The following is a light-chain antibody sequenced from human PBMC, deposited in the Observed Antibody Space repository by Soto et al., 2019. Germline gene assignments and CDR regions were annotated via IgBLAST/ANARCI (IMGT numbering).Light chain of an antibody. CDR3: QQYGSSPPT. V-gene: IGKV3-15*01. CDR1: QSVNTN. CDR2: GAS. Sequence: EIVMTQSPATLSVSPGERATLSCRASQSVNTNLAWYQQKPGRAPRLLIHGASTRATGIPARFSGSGSGTEFTLNISSLQSEDFAVYYCQQYGSSPPTFGQGTKVEIK. J-gene: IGKJ1*01.